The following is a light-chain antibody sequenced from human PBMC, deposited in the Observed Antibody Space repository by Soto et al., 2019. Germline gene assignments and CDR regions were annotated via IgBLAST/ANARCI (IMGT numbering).Light chain of an antibody. J-gene: IGKJ4*01. CDR2: DAS. V-gene: IGKV3-11*01. CDR1: QSVSSY. CDR3: QQRSKWLT. Sequence: VLKQAPPTLSLSEGERATLSCRTSQSVSSYLAWYQQKPGQAPRLLIYDASNRATGIPARFSGSGSGTDFTLTISSLEPEDFAVYYCQQRSKWLTFGGGPKVDIK.